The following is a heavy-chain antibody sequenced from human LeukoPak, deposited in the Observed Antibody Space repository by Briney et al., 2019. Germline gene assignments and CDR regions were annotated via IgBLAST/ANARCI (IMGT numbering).Heavy chain of an antibody. J-gene: IGHJ4*02. V-gene: IGHV3-23*01. CDR1: AFTFSSYA. Sequence: GGFLRLSCAASAFTFSSYAMSWVRQAPGKGLEWVSAISGSGGSTYYADSEKGRFTISRDNSKNTLYLQMNSLRAEDTAVYYCAKDHGSGSSLWGQGTLVTVSS. D-gene: IGHD3-10*01. CDR3: AKDHGSGSSL. CDR2: ISGSGGST.